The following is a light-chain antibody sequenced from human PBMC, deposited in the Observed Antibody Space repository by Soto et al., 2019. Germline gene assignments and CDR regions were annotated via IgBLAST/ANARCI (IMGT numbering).Light chain of an antibody. V-gene: IGKV3-15*01. CDR3: QQYNNWPFPSWT. J-gene: IGKJ1*01. Sequence: EIVMTQSPATLSVSPGERATLSCRASQSVSSNLAWYLQKPGQAPRLLIYGASTRATGIPARFSGSGSGTEFTLTISSLQSAAFAVYYCQQYNNWPFPSWTFGQGTKVEIK. CDR1: QSVSSN. CDR2: GAS.